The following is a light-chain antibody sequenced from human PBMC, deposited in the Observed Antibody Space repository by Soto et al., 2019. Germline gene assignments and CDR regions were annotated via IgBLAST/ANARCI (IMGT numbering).Light chain of an antibody. CDR3: QQSFTFPRT. CDR2: GAS. J-gene: IGKJ1*01. Sequence: IQMTQSPSSLSASVGDRVTITCRASESISTWLAWYQQKPGKAPKLLIYGASSLESGVPPRFSGDGSGTDFTLTISSLQPEDFATYYCQQSFTFPRTFGQGTKVDIK. V-gene: IGKV1-5*03. CDR1: ESISTW.